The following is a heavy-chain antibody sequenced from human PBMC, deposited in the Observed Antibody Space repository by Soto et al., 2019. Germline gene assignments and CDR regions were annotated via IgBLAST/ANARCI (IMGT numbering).Heavy chain of an antibody. V-gene: IGHV4-34*01. CDR1: GGSFSGYY. D-gene: IGHD1-7*01. CDR2: INHSGST. CDR3: ARELDLLHRTKRYYYDY. J-gene: IGHJ4*02. Sequence: SETLSLTCAVYGGSFSGYYWSWIRQPPGKGLEWIGEINHSGSTNCNPSLKSRVTISVDTSKNQFSLKLSSVTAADTAVYYCARELDLLHRTKRYYYDYWGQGTLVTVSS.